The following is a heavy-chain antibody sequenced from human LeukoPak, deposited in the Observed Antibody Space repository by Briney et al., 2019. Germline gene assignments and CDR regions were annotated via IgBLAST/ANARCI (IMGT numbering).Heavy chain of an antibody. V-gene: IGHV3-48*01. CDR1: GFTFSDYT. Sequence: GGSLRLSCTASGFTFSDYTMNWVRQAPGKGLEWLSYITRSSSPIYYADSVKGRFTTSRDNAKNSLYLQMNSLRAEDTAVYYCARDNAGYDYWGQGTLVTVSS. CDR3: ARDNAGYDY. D-gene: IGHD5-12*01. J-gene: IGHJ4*02. CDR2: ITRSSSPI.